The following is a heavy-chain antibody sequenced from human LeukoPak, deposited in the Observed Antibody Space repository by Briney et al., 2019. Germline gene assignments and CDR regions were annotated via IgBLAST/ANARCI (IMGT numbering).Heavy chain of an antibody. J-gene: IGHJ4*02. CDR1: GFTFSDYY. CDR2: ISSSGSTI. Sequence: PGGSLRLSCAASGFTFSDYYMSWIRQAPGKGLEWVSYISSSGSTIYYADSVKGRFTISRDNAKNSLYLQMNSLRAEGTAVYYCARDRYYYDSSGYDYWGQGTLVTVSS. V-gene: IGHV3-11*04. D-gene: IGHD3-22*01. CDR3: ARDRYYYDSSGYDY.